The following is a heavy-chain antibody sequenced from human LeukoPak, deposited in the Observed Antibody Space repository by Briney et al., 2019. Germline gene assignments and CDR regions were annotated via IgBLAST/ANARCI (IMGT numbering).Heavy chain of an antibody. CDR1: GGSISSYY. V-gene: IGHV4-4*07. Sequence: PSETLSLTCTVSGGSISSYYWSWIRQPAGKGLEWIGRIYTSGSTNYNPSLKSRVTMSVDTSKNQFSLKLSSVTAADTAVYYCARDFHYSSSWSYYYYGMDVWGQGTTVTVSS. D-gene: IGHD6-13*01. J-gene: IGHJ6*02. CDR2: IYTSGST. CDR3: ARDFHYSSSWSYYYYGMDV.